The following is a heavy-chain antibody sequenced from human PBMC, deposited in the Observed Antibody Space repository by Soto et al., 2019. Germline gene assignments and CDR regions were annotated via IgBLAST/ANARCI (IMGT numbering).Heavy chain of an antibody. D-gene: IGHD6-6*01. Sequence: SVKVSCTASAGTFSSYAISWVRQAPGQGLEWMGGIIPIFGTANYAQKFQGRVTITADESTSTAYMELSSLRSEDTAVYYCARDYSSSSFSYYYYGMDVRGQGTTVTVSS. CDR2: IIPIFGTA. V-gene: IGHV1-69*13. CDR1: AGTFSSYA. CDR3: ARDYSSSSFSYYYYGMDV. J-gene: IGHJ6*02.